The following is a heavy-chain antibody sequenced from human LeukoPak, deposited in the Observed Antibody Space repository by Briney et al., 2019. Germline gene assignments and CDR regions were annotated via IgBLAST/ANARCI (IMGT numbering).Heavy chain of an antibody. CDR3: ARSFTWFDP. J-gene: IGHJ5*02. Sequence: PGGSLRLSCAASGFTFSSYSMNWVRQAPGKGLEWVSSISSTSAYIYYADSVKGRFTISRDNAKNSLYLQMNSLRAEDTAVYYCARSFTWFDPWGQGTLVTVSS. CDR2: ISSTSAYI. CDR1: GFTFSSYS. V-gene: IGHV3-21*01. D-gene: IGHD3-16*01.